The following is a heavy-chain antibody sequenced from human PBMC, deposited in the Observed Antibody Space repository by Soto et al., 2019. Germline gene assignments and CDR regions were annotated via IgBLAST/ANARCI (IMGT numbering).Heavy chain of an antibody. CDR2: ISSSSSYI. CDR3: ARGAYCGGDCYDVASPDY. J-gene: IGHJ4*02. D-gene: IGHD2-21*02. Sequence: PGGSLRLSCAASGFTFSSYSMNWVRQAPGKGLEWVSSISSSSSYIYYADSVKGRFTISRDNAKNSLYLQMNSLRAEDTAVYYCARGAYCGGDCYDVASPDYWGQGTLVTAPQ. CDR1: GFTFSSYS. V-gene: IGHV3-21*01.